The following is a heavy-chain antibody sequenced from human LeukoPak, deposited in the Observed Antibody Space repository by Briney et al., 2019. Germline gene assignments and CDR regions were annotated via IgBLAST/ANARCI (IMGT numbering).Heavy chain of an antibody. Sequence: SETLSLTCTVSGVSVSSSTYYWGWIRQSPGKGLEWIGSIYYSGSTYYNPSLKSRVTISVDTSKNQFSLKLSSVTAADTAVYYCARDKTYDSSGYYNPRFDYWGQGTLVTVSS. CDR3: ARDKTYDSSGYYNPRFDY. CDR2: IYYSGST. J-gene: IGHJ4*02. D-gene: IGHD3-22*01. V-gene: IGHV4-39*07. CDR1: GVSVSSSTYY.